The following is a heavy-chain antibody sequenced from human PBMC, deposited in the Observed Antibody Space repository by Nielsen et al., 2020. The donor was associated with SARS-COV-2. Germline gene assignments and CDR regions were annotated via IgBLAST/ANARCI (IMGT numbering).Heavy chain of an antibody. J-gene: IGHJ4*02. D-gene: IGHD2-8*02. CDR1: GGSISSGILS. Sequence: SETLSLTCAVSGGSISSGILSWSWIRQPPGKGLEWIGYMYYSGNTYYNPSLESRVTISVDRSKSQFSLRLTSVTAADTAVYYCATDLAISTGPGNWGQGTLVTVSS. CDR3: ATDLAISTGPGN. V-gene: IGHV4-30-2*01. CDR2: MYYSGNT.